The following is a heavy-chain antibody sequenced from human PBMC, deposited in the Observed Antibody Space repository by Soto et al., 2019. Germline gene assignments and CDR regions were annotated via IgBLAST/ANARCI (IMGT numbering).Heavy chain of an antibody. Sequence: QVQLVQSGAEVKKPGPSVKVSCKASGGTFSSYAISWVRQAPGQGLEWMGGIIPIFGTANYAQKFQGRVTMTAVESTSTAYMELSSLRSEDTAVYYWAGRGGSYYEDYYYGMDVWGQGTTVTVSS. CDR1: GGTFSSYA. V-gene: IGHV1-69*01. CDR3: AGRGGSYYEDYYYGMDV. CDR2: IIPIFGTA. J-gene: IGHJ6*02. D-gene: IGHD1-26*01.